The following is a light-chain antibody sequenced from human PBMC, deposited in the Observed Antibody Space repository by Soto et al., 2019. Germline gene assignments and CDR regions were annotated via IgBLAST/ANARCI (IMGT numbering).Light chain of an antibody. V-gene: IGKV1-5*01. J-gene: IGKJ2*01. Sequence: GDRVTITCRASQSVRNWLAWYQQKPGKAPKLLIYDASSLESGVPSRFSGSRFGTEFTLTISSLQPDDFATYYRQQFNTYSYTFGQGTRVEIK. CDR2: DAS. CDR3: QQFNTYSYT. CDR1: QSVRNW.